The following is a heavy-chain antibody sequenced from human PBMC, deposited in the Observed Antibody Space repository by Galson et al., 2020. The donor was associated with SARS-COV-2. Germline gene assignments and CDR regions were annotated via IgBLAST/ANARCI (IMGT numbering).Heavy chain of an antibody. CDR3: ARGMYESFWGSYRPMFNWFDP. CDR2: IYHSGVS. Sequence: SQTLSLTCTVSGVSISDYYWSWIRQSPGKGREWIGYIYHSGVSNYNPALKSRVTMSLDTSLHHFSLNLSSVTAADTAVYYCARGMYESFWGSYRPMFNWFDPWGQGTLVTVSS. J-gene: IGHJ5*02. D-gene: IGHD3-16*02. V-gene: IGHV4-59*08. CDR1: GVSISDYY.